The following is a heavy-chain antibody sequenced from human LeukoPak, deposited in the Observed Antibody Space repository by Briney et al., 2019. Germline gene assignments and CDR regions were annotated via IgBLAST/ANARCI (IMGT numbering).Heavy chain of an antibody. CDR2: IYNSGST. CDR1: GGSISSHQ. V-gene: IGHV4-59*11. CDR3: ARGGRQDCSSTSCYCDY. Sequence: PSETLSLTCTVSGGSISSHQWSWIRQPPGKGLEWIGYIYNSGSTNYNPSLKSRVTISVDTSKNQFSLKLSSVTAADTAVYYCARGGRQDCSSTSCYCDYWGQGTLVTVSS. J-gene: IGHJ4*02. D-gene: IGHD2-2*01.